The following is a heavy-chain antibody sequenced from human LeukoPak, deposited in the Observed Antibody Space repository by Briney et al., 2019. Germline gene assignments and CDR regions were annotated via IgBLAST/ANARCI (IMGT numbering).Heavy chain of an antibody. J-gene: IGHJ6*02. CDR2: IWYDRSNK. V-gene: IGHV3-33*01. D-gene: IGHD3-9*01. Sequence: SGGSLRLSCAASGFTFSSYGMHWVRQAPGKGLEWVAVIWYDRSNKYYADSVKGRFTISRDNSKNTLYLQMNSLRAEDTAVYYCARAGGTYYDILTGRDSYYYYGMDVWGQGTTVTVSS. CDR1: GFTFSSYG. CDR3: ARAGGTYYDILTGRDSYYYYGMDV.